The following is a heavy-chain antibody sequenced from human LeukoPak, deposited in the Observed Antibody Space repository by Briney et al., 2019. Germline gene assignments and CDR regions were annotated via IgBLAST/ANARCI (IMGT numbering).Heavy chain of an antibody. D-gene: IGHD2-8*01. CDR2: IYYSGST. CDR3: ARGVRYCTNGVCSRYFDY. J-gene: IGHJ4*02. CDR1: GGSISSGGYY. V-gene: IGHV4-31*03. Sequence: NPSETLSLTCTVSGGSISSGGYYWGWIRQHPGKGLEWIVYIYYSGSTYYNPSLKSRVTISVDTSKNQFSLKLSSVTAADTAVYYCARGVRYCTNGVCSRYFDYWGQGTLVTVSS.